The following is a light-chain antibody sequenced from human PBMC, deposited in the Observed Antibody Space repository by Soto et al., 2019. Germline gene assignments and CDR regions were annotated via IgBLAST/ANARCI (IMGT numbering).Light chain of an antibody. Sequence: DIQMTQSPSSLSASVGDRVTITCRASQSISSYLNWYQQKPGKAPKLLIYAASSLEGGVPSRFSASGSGTEFTLTISSLQPDDLATYYCQQYISYPYTFGQGTKVEIK. CDR2: AAS. J-gene: IGKJ2*01. V-gene: IGKV1-39*01. CDR1: QSISSY. CDR3: QQYISYPYT.